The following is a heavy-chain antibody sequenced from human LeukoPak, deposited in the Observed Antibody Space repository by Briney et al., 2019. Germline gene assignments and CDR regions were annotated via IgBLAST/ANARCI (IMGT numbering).Heavy chain of an antibody. J-gene: IGHJ5*02. D-gene: IGHD3-9*01. CDR2: IYYSGST. V-gene: IGHV4-59*01. CDR1: GGSISSYY. CDR3: ARDLGDYDILTGYYPNWFDP. Sequence: PSETLSLTCTVSGGSISSYYWSWIRQPPGKGLEWIGYIYYSGSTNYNPSLKSRVTISVDTSKNQFSLKLSSVTAADTAVYYCARDLGDYDILTGYYPNWFDPWGRGTLVTVSS.